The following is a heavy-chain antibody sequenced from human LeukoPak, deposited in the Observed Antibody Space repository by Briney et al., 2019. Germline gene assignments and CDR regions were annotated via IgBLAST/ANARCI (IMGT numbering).Heavy chain of an antibody. CDR1: GGSIRSSYYY. Sequence: SETLSLTCTVSGGSIRSSYYYWGWIRQPPGKGLEWIGSIYDSGSTYYNPSLKSRVTISVDTSKNQFSLKLNSVTAADTAVYYCARARRGYSYGYTFLDYWGQGTLVTVSS. D-gene: IGHD5-18*01. V-gene: IGHV4-39*01. CDR3: ARARRGYSYGYTFLDY. J-gene: IGHJ4*02. CDR2: IYDSGST.